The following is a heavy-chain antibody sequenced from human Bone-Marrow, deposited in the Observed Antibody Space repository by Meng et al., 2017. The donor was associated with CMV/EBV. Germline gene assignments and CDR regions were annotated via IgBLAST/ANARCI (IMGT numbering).Heavy chain of an antibody. D-gene: IGHD2-15*01. CDR1: TFTSNG. V-gene: IGHV1-18*01. CDR3: ARDLGHCSWTRCNRNGFGP. Sequence: TFTSNGISWVRQAPGKGLEWMGWINTYNGNTHYAQKLQGRLTITTDTSTSTIYMELRSLGADDTAMYYCARDLGHCSWTRCNRNGFGPWGQGTLVTVSS. CDR2: INTYNGNT. J-gene: IGHJ5*02.